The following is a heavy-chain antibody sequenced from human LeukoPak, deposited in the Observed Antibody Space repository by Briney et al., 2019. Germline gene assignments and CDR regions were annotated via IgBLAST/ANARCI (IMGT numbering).Heavy chain of an antibody. Sequence: SETLSLTCTVSGYSISSGYYWGWIRQPPGKGLEWIGSLYHSGSTYYNPSLKNRVTISVDTSKNQFSLKLSSVTAADTAVYYCASRYCTNGVCAPNWYFDLWGRGTLVTVSS. D-gene: IGHD2-8*01. CDR1: GYSISSGYY. CDR3: ASRYCTNGVCAPNWYFDL. J-gene: IGHJ2*01. CDR2: LYHSGST. V-gene: IGHV4-38-2*02.